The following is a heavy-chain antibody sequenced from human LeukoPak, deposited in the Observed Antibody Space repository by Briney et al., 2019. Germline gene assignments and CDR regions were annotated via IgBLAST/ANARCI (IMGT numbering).Heavy chain of an antibody. CDR3: ARASSGPYYYGSGGYSNWFDP. CDR2: IYTSGST. V-gene: IGHV4-61*02. D-gene: IGHD3-10*01. J-gene: IGHJ5*02. Sequence: SETLSLTCTVSGYSISSGFYWGCIRQPAGKGLEWIGRIYTSGSTNYNPSLKSRVTISVDTSKNQFSLKLSSVTAADTAVYYCARASSGPYYYGSGGYSNWFDPWGQGTLVTVSS. CDR1: GYSISSGFY.